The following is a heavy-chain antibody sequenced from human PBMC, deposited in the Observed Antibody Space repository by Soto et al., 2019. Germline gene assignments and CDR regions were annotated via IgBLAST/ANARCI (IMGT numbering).Heavy chain of an antibody. CDR2: IYYSGST. CDR3: ARAMVVTQNWFDP. CDR1: CGSISSGDYY. V-gene: IGHV4-30-4*01. Sequence: QVQLQEAGPGLVKPSQTLSLTCPVSCGSISSGDYYWSWIRQPPGKGLEWIGYIYYSGSTYYNPSLKSRVTISVDTSKNQFSLKLSSVTAADTAVYYCARAMVVTQNWFDPWGQGTLVTVSS. J-gene: IGHJ5*02. D-gene: IGHD2-21*02.